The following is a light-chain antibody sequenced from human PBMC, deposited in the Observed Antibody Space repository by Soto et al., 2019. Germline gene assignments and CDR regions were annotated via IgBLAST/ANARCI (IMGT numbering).Light chain of an antibody. CDR2: DAS. CDR1: QDVSNF. CDR3: QQYENFPLT. J-gene: IGKJ4*01. V-gene: IGKV1-33*01. Sequence: DIQMTQSPSSLSASVGDRVTITCQTSQDVSNFLNWFQQKPGRAPKLLIYDASNFETGVPSRFSGSGSGTDFTFTISSLQPEDVATYYCQQYENFPLTFGGGTKVEIK.